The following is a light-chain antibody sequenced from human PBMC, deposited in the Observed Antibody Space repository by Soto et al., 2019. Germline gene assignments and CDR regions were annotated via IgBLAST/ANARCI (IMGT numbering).Light chain of an antibody. CDR3: CSYAGSYTYV. V-gene: IGLV2-11*01. CDR2: DVG. J-gene: IGLJ1*01. CDR1: SSDVGGYNH. Sequence: QSALTQPRSVSGSPGQSVTVSCTGTSSDVGGYNHVSWYQQHPGKAPKLMIYDVGQRPSGVPNRFSGSKSGNTASLTISGLQAEDEADYYCCSYAGSYTYVFGSGTKVTVL.